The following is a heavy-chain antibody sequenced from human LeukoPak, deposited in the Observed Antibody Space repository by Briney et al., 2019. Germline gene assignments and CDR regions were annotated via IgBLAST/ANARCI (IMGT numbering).Heavy chain of an antibody. J-gene: IGHJ6*03. CDR3: ARRPDGGKFYFYFYYYMDV. CDR2: INHSGST. V-gene: IGHV4-34*01. CDR1: GESFSGSY. Sequence: SETLSLTCAVYGESFSGSYWGWIRQSPRKGLEWIGEINHSGSTRYNPSLKNRVTISVDTSKNQFSLRLNSLTAADTAVYYCARRPDGGKFYFYFYYYMDVWGKGTTVTVSS. D-gene: IGHD2-15*01.